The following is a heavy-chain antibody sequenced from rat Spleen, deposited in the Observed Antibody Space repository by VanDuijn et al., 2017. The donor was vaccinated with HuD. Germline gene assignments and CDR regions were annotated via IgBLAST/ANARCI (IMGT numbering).Heavy chain of an antibody. V-gene: IGHV5-17*01. CDR2: INYDGSST. D-gene: IGHD1-1*01. CDR1: GFTFNDYA. CDR3: ARHNSYYYVMDA. J-gene: IGHJ4*01. Sequence: EVQLVESGGGLVQPGNSLKLSCAVSGFTFNDYAMAWVRQSPKKGLEWVATINYDGSSTYYGDSVKGRFTFSRDNAKNTLYLQMNSLRSEDTATYYCARHNSYYYVMDAWGQGASVTVSS.